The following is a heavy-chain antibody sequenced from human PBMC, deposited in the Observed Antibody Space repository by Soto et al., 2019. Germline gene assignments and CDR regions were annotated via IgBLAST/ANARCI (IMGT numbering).Heavy chain of an antibody. Sequence: QVQFVQSGAEVKKPGASVKVSCKASGYTFTSYAIHWVRQAPGQRLEWMGRINAGNGNTKYSQKFQGRATITRDKSASTAYMELSSLRSEDTAVYYCTRSSGSSVDWFDPWGQGTLVTVSS. V-gene: IGHV1-3*01. CDR2: INAGNGNT. CDR1: GYTFTSYA. CDR3: TRSSGSSVDWFDP. D-gene: IGHD6-19*01. J-gene: IGHJ5*02.